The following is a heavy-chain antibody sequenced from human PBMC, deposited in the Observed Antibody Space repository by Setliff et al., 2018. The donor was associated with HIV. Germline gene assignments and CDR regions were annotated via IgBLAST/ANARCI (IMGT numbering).Heavy chain of an antibody. CDR2: IYTSGST. J-gene: IGHJ5*02. V-gene: IGHV4-4*07. CDR1: GGSISSYY. CDR3: ARRDSSGHHTWFDP. D-gene: IGHD3-22*01. Sequence: PSETLSLTCTVSGGSISSYYWSWIRQPAGKGLEWIGRIYTSGSTNYNPSLKSRVAMSIDTSKNQISLKLRSVTAADTAVYYCARRDSSGHHTWFDPWGQGTPVTVSS.